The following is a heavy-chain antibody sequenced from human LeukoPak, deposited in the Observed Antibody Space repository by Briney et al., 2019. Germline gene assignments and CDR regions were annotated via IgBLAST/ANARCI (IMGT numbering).Heavy chain of an antibody. CDR1: GYALTDLS. D-gene: IGHD2-21*02. Sequence: ASVKVSCKVSGYALTDLSMHWVRQAPGTGLEWMGGFDPADGETIYAQKFQGRVSMTEDTSADTAYMELTSLRSEDTAVYYCASGLGGTGSDKTEPFDYWGQGTRVTVSS. CDR3: ASGLGGTGSDKTEPFDY. J-gene: IGHJ4*02. CDR2: FDPADGET. V-gene: IGHV1-24*01.